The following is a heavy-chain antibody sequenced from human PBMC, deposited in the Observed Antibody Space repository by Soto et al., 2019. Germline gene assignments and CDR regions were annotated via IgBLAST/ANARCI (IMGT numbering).Heavy chain of an antibody. J-gene: IGHJ4*02. CDR3: AREGWVTMVRGVIPPSDY. V-gene: IGHV3-33*01. CDR2: IWYDGSNK. CDR1: GFTFSSYG. D-gene: IGHD3-10*01. Sequence: QVQLVESGGGVVQPERSLRLSCAASGFTFSSYGMHWVRQAPGKGLEWVAVIWYDGSNKYYADSVKGRFTISRDNSKNTXXLQMNSLRAEDTAVYYCAREGWVTMVRGVIPPSDYWGQGTLVTVSS.